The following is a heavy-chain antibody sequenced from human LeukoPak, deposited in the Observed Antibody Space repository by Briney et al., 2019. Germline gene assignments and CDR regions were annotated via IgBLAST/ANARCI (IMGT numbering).Heavy chain of an antibody. Sequence: PSETLSLTCTVSGGSISSSSYYWGWIRQPPGKGLEWIGSIYYSGSTYYNPSLKSRVTISVDTSKNQFSLKLSSVTAADTAVYYCARVYGDDYYMDVWGKGTTVTVSS. J-gene: IGHJ6*03. V-gene: IGHV4-39*07. CDR2: IYYSGST. CDR3: ARVYGDDYYMDV. D-gene: IGHD5-12*01. CDR1: GGSISSSSYY.